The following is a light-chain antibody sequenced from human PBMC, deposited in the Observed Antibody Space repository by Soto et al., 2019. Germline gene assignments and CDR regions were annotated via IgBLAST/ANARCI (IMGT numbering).Light chain of an antibody. CDR3: HQYGSSPLYT. V-gene: IGKV3-20*01. CDR2: GAS. J-gene: IGKJ2*01. Sequence: EIVLTQSPGTLSLSPGERATLSCRASQSVSSSYLAWYQQKPVQAPRLLIYGASSRATGIPDRFSGSGSGTDFTLTISRLEPEDFAVYYCHQYGSSPLYTFGQGTKLEIK. CDR1: QSVSSSY.